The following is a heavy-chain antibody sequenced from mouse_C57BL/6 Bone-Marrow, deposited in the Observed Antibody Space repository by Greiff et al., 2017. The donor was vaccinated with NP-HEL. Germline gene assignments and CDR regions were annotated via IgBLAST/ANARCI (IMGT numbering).Heavy chain of an antibody. CDR1: GYTFTSYG. V-gene: IGHV1-81*01. D-gene: IGHD1-1*01. Sequence: QVHVKQSGAELARPGASVKLSCKASGYTFTSYGISWVKQRTGQGLEWIGEIYPRSGNTYYNEKFKGKATLTADKSSSTAYMELRSLTSEDSAVYFCARFLIYYYGSSFDYWGQGTTLTVSS. CDR3: ARFLIYYYGSSFDY. CDR2: IYPRSGNT. J-gene: IGHJ2*01.